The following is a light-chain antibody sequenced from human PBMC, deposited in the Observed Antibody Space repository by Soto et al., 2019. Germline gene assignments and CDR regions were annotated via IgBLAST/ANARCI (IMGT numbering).Light chain of an antibody. Sequence: QSVLTQPASVSWSPGHSITISFTGTISYVGVYNYVSWYQQHPVKAPKLMIYEFSNRPSGVSNRFSGSKSGNTASLKISGLKAEDEADYYCSSYTSSSTLYVFGTWTKVTVL. CDR1: ISYVGVYNY. V-gene: IGLV2-14*01. J-gene: IGLJ1*01. CDR3: SSYTSSSTLYV. CDR2: EFS.